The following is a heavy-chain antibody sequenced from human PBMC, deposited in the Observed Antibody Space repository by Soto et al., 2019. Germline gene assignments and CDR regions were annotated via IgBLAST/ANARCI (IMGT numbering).Heavy chain of an antibody. Sequence: QLQLQESGSGLVKPSQTLSLTCAVSGGSISSGGYSWSWIRQPPGKGLEWIGYIYHSGYTYYNPSLKSRGTISVDRSKNQFSLKLSSVTAADTAVYYCARAHYGDYGYGMAVWGQGTTVTVSS. CDR3: ARAHYGDYGYGMAV. V-gene: IGHV4-30-2*01. CDR1: GGSISSGGYS. J-gene: IGHJ6*02. CDR2: IYHSGYT. D-gene: IGHD4-17*01.